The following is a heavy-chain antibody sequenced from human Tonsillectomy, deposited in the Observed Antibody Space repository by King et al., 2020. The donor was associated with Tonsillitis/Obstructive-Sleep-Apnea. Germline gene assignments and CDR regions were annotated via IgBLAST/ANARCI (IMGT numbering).Heavy chain of an antibody. D-gene: IGHD3-16*01. CDR3: AKDPPRGGVTGGRAFEI. CDR2: IRCSGGST. CDR1: GFTFSSYA. V-gene: IGHV3-23*04. J-gene: IGHJ3*02. Sequence: VQLVESGGGLVQPGGSLRPSCAAPGFTFSSYAMSWVRQAPGKGLEWVSGIRCSGGSTYYADSVKVRFTIPRDNSKNTLLLQMNNLRAEDTAVYYCAKDPPRGGVTGGRAFEIWGQGTMVTVSS.